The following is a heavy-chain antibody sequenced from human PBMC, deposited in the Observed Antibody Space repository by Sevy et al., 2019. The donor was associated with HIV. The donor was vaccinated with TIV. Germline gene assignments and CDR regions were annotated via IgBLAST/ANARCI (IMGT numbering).Heavy chain of an antibody. Sequence: SETLSLTCTVSGGSISSSSYYWGWIRQPPVKGLEWIGSIYYSGSTYYNPSLKSRVTISVDTSKNQVSLKLSSVTAADTAVYYCAVITIFGVVTDNWFDPWGQGTRVTVSS. J-gene: IGHJ5*02. CDR1: GGSISSSSYY. CDR2: IYYSGST. V-gene: IGHV4-39*01. D-gene: IGHD3-3*01. CDR3: AVITIFGVVTDNWFDP.